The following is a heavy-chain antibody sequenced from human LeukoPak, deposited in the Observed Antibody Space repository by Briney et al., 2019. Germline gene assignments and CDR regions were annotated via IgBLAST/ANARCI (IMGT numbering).Heavy chain of an antibody. J-gene: IGHJ3*02. CDR3: ASPDITMGDAFDI. V-gene: IGHV4-34*01. CDR1: GGSFSGYY. D-gene: IGHD3-10*01. CDR2: FNHSGST. Sequence: SETLSLTCAVYGGSFSGYYWSWIRQLPGKGLEWIGEFNHSGSTNYNPSLKSRVTISVDTSKNQFSLKLSSVTAADTAVYYCASPDITMGDAFDIWGQGTMVTVS.